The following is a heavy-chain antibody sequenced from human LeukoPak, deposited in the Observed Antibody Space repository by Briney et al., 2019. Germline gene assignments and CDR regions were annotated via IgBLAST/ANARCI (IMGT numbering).Heavy chain of an antibody. J-gene: IGHJ3*02. V-gene: IGHV5-51*01. CDR2: IYPGDSDT. CDR1: GYSFTSYW. CDR3: ARLRRSSGWFDAFDI. Sequence: GESLKISCKGSGYSFTSYWIGWVRQMPGKGLEWMGIIYPGDSDTRYSPSFQGQVTISADKSISTAYLQWSSLKASDTAMYYCARLRRSSGWFDAFDIWGQGTMVTVSS. D-gene: IGHD6-19*01.